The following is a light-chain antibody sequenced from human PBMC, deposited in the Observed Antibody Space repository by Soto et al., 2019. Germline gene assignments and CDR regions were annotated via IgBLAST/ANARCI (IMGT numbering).Light chain of an antibody. CDR2: AND. J-gene: IGLJ3*02. Sequence: QSVLTQPPSASRTPGQRVTIPCSGSSSDIGSNSVNWYQQLPGAAPRLLIYANDHRHSGVPDRFSASKSGTSASLAISGVRSEDEAFYYCATWSDSLKGWVFGGGTKLTVL. V-gene: IGLV1-44*01. CDR1: SSDIGSNS. CDR3: ATWSDSLKGWV.